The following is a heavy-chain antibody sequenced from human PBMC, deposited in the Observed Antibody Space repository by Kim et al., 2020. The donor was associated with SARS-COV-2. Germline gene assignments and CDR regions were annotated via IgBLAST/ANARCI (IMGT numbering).Heavy chain of an antibody. D-gene: IGHD4-17*01. CDR1: GGSMNIGNYY. Sequence: SETLSLTCTVSGGSMNIGNYYLAWIRQLPGKGLEWIGYIFKTGTPYYKASLRSRVTISTDMSNRQFSLSLNSVTAADTGVYFCARTFIDVTTVVPQWFDPWSRGTLVTVSS. V-gene: IGHV4-31*03. CDR3: ARTFIDVTTVVPQWFDP. CDR2: IFKTGTP. J-gene: IGHJ5*02.